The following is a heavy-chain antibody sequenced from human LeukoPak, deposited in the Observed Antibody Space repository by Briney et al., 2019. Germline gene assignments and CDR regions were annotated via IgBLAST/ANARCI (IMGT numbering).Heavy chain of an antibody. Sequence: GGSLRLSCAASGFTFSSDGMHWVRQAPGKGLEWVSVISYDGSNKYYADSVKGRFTISRDNSKNTLYLQMNSLRAEDTAVYYCAKVSRYDYVWGSYRPPDYWGQGTLVTVSS. V-gene: IGHV3-30*18. CDR3: AKVSRYDYVWGSYRPPDY. D-gene: IGHD3-16*02. CDR1: GFTFSSDG. J-gene: IGHJ4*02. CDR2: ISYDGSNK.